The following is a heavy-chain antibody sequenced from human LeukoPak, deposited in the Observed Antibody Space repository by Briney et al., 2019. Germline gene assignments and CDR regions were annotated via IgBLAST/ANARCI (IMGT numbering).Heavy chain of an antibody. CDR2: IYYSGGT. Sequence: PSQTLSLTCTVSGGSISSGDYYWSWIRQPPGKGLEWIGYIYYSGGTYYNPSLKSRVIISVDTSKNQFSLRLSSVTAADTAVYYCARDRGYCSGGSCLDNWFDPWGQGTLVTVSS. D-gene: IGHD2-15*01. CDR1: GGSISSGDYY. V-gene: IGHV4-30-4*01. CDR3: ARDRGYCSGGSCLDNWFDP. J-gene: IGHJ5*02.